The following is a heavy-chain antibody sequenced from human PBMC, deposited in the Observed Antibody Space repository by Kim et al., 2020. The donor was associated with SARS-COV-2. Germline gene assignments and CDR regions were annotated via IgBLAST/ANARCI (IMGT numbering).Heavy chain of an antibody. Sequence: ASVKVSCKTSGYSFTAYAIHWVRRAPGQRLEWMGWINAGTGNTEYSQKLQGGVTITRDTSASTAYMELSSLRSEDTAVYYCARGGGPLKFLEWLLGYFDLWGPGTLVTVSS. CDR3: ARGGGPLKFLEWLLGYFDL. CDR2: INAGTGNT. V-gene: IGHV1-3*01. D-gene: IGHD3-3*01. J-gene: IGHJ5*02. CDR1: GYSFTAYA.